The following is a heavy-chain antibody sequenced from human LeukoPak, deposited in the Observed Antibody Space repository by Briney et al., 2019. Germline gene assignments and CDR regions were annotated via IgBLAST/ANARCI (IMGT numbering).Heavy chain of an antibody. CDR1: GGSFSGYY. Sequence: SETLSLTCAVYGGSFSGYYWSWIRQPPGKGLEWIGEINHSGSTNYNPSLKSRVTISVDTSKNQFSLKLSSVTAADTAVYYCARALKGRAPFDYWRQGTMLSVFS. V-gene: IGHV4-34*01. CDR2: INHSGST. J-gene: IGHJ4*02. CDR3: ARALKGRAPFDY.